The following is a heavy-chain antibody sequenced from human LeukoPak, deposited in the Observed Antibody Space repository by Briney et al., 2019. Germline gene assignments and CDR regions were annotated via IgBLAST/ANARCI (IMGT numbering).Heavy chain of an antibody. J-gene: IGHJ4*02. D-gene: IGHD6-6*01. CDR1: GFTFSSYA. CDR3: AKEVAARRVS. CDR2: ISYDGSNK. V-gene: IGHV3-30-3*01. Sequence: GGSLRLSCAASGFTFSSYAMHWVRQAPGKGLEWVAVISYDGSNKYYADSVKGRFTISRDNSKNTLYLQMNSLRAEDTAVYYCAKEVAARRVSWGQGTLVTVSS.